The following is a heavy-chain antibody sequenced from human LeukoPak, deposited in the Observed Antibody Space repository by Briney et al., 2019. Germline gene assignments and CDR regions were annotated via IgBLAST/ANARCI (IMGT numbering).Heavy chain of an antibody. Sequence: SETLSLTCTVSGGSISGYYWSWIRQPPGKGLEWIGEINHSGSTNYNPSLKSRVTISVDTSKDQFSLKLSSVTAADTAVYYCARGGYGMDVWGQGTTVTVSS. CDR2: INHSGST. CDR3: ARGGYGMDV. CDR1: GGSISGYY. V-gene: IGHV4-34*01. J-gene: IGHJ6*02.